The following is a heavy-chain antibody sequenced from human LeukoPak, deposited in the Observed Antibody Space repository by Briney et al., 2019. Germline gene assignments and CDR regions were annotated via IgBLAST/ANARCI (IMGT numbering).Heavy chain of an antibody. D-gene: IGHD6-13*01. J-gene: IGHJ4*02. CDR3: ARGIAEAAVTKFDY. V-gene: IGHV5-51*01. Sequence: GESLKISCKGSGYSFTHYWIGWVRQMPGKGLEWMGIIYPGDSDTRYSPSFQSQVTISADRSISTASLQWSRLKASDTAMYYCARGIAEAAVTKFDYWGQGTLVTVSS. CDR2: IYPGDSDT. CDR1: GYSFTHYW.